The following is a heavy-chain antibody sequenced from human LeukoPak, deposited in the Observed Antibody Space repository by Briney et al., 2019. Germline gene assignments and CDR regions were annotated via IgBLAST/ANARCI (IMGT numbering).Heavy chain of an antibody. V-gene: IGHV3-21*06. Sequence: PGGSLRLSCAASGFAFSSYNMKWVRQAPGKGLEWVSFISTTSTYIYYTDSVKGRFTVSRDNSKNLLYLQMDSLRVEDTAVYYCARAGTCSSTSCDGGIEYWGQGTLVTVSS. CDR1: GFAFSSYN. CDR3: ARAGTCSSTSCDGGIEY. CDR2: ISTTSTYI. J-gene: IGHJ4*02. D-gene: IGHD2-2*01.